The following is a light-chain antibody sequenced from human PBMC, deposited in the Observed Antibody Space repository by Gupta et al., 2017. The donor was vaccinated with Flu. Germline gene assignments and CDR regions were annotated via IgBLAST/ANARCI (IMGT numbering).Light chain of an antibody. CDR2: GAS. V-gene: IGKV3-15*01. CDR3: QQYNNWPYT. J-gene: IGKJ2*01. CDR1: QSVSDN. Sequence: LMTQSHTLSVSPVDRATLSCWASQSVSDNLGWFQQKPGQAPRLLIYGASTRAAGIPARFSGGGSGTEFTLTITGLQSEDFAVYYCQQYNNWPYTFGQGTKLEMK.